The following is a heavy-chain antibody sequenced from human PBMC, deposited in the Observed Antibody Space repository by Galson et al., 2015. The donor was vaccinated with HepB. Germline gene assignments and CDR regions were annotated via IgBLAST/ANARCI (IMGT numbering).Heavy chain of an antibody. CDR2: ICHGGRNK. CDR1: GFSFKNYG. J-gene: IGHJ4*02. CDR3: TREATRAAPACLAL. Sequence: SLRLSCAASGFSFKNYGMRWVRQAPGKGLEWVALICHGGRNKYYADSVKGRFAISRDNSKNTLYLQMNSLRAEDTALYYCTREATRAAPACLALWGQGTLVTVSS. D-gene: IGHD6-25*01. V-gene: IGHV3-33*01.